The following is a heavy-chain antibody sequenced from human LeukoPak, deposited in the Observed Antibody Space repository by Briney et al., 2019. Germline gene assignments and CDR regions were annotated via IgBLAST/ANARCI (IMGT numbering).Heavy chain of an antibody. CDR1: GGTFSSYA. V-gene: IGHV1-69*04. D-gene: IGHD2-2*01. J-gene: IGHJ5*02. CDR3: ASIQTGYCSSTSCPNWSDP. CDR2: ITPILGIA. Sequence: SVKVSCKASGGTFSSYAISWVRQAPGQGLEWMGRITPILGIANYAQKFQGRVTITADKSTSTAYMELSSLRSEDTAVYYCASIQTGYCSSTSCPNWSDPWGQGTLVTVSS.